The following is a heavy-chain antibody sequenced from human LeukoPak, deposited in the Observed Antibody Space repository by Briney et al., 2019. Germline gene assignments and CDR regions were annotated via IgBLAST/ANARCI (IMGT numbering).Heavy chain of an antibody. CDR1: GLTFSSYW. V-gene: IGHV3-74*01. CDR2: INSDGSST. J-gene: IGHJ5*02. CDR3: ARDREQWLEGWFDP. D-gene: IGHD6-19*01. Sequence: GGSLRLSCAASGLTFSSYWMHWVRQAPGKGLVWVSRINSDGSSTSYADSVKGRFTISRDNAKNTLYLQMNSLRAEDTAVYYCARDREQWLEGWFDPWGQGTLVTVSS.